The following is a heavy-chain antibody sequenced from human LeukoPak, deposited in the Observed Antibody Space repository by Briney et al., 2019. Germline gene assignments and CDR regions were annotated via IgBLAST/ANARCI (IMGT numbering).Heavy chain of an antibody. J-gene: IGHJ6*03. CDR3: ARVLRYCSGGNCYSGGLGYMDV. CDR1: GGSFSGYY. V-gene: IGHV4-34*01. D-gene: IGHD2-15*01. Sequence: SETLSLTCAVYGGSFSGYYWSWIRQPPGKGLEWIGEINHSGSTNYNPSLKGRVTISVDTSKNQFSLKLSSVTAADTAVYYCARVLRYCSGGNCYSGGLGYMDVWGKGTTVTISS. CDR2: INHSGST.